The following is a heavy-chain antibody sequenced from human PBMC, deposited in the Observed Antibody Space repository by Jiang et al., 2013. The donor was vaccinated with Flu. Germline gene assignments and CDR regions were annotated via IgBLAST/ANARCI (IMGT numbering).Heavy chain of an antibody. CDR1: GFTFSSYG. J-gene: IGHJ5*02. D-gene: IGHD4-17*01. CDR3: AREDYGDYYWFDP. CDR2: IWYDGSNK. V-gene: IGHV3-33*01. Sequence: QLLESGGGVVQPGRSLRLSCAASGFTFSSYGMHWVRQAPGKGLEWVAVIWYDGSNKYYADSVKGRFTISRDNSKNTLYLQMNSLRAEDTAVYYCAREDYGDYYWFDPWGQGTLVTVSS.